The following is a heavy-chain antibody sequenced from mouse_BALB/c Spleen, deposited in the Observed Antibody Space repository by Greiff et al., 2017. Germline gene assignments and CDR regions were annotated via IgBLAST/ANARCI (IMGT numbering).Heavy chain of an antibody. CDR2: ISYSGST. CDR3: ASHRGDYDGDYFDY. CDR1: GDSITSGY. J-gene: IGHJ2*01. D-gene: IGHD2-4*01. Sequence: EVKVEESGPSLVKPSQTLSLPCSVTGDSITSGYWNWIRKFPGNKLEYMGYISYSGSTYYNPSLKSRISITRDTAKNQYYLQLNSVTTEDTATYYCASHRGDYDGDYFDYWGQGTTRTVSS. V-gene: IGHV3-8*02.